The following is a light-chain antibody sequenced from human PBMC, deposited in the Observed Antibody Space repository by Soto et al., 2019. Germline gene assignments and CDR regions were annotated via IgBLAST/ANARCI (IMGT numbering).Light chain of an antibody. CDR1: HIVLLSSANKNY. CDR2: WAS. CDR3: QQYYNNPLT. Sequence: DILLTQSPDSLSVSLGERATIKCKPMHIVLLSSANKNYLAWYQQKPGQPPKLLIYWASTRESGVPDRFSGSGSGTDFTLTISSLQAEDVAVYYCQQYYNNPLTFGGGTKVDIK. J-gene: IGKJ4*01. V-gene: IGKV4-1*01.